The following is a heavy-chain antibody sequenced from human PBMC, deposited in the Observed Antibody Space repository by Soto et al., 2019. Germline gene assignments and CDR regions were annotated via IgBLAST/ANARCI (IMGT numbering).Heavy chain of an antibody. Sequence: LGRYLRLSCAASGFTFSDHHMDWVRQAPGKGLEWVGRATNKGHSHTTGYAASVKGRFTISRDDSKNSLSLQMNSLKTEDTAVYFCARLMGTSFDLWGQATLVTVSS. CDR3: ARLMGTSFDL. D-gene: IGHD2-8*01. CDR1: GFTFSDHH. J-gene: IGHJ4*02. CDR2: ATNKGHSHTT. V-gene: IGHV3-72*01.